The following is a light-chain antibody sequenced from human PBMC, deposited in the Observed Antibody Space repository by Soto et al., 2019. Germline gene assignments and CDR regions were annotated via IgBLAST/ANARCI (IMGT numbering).Light chain of an antibody. CDR2: KAS. V-gene: IGKV1-5*03. CDR3: QHYNSYSDA. CDR1: QTISSW. Sequence: DIQMTQSPSTLSGSVGDRVTITCRASQTISSWSAWYQQKPGKAPKLLIYKASTLKSGVPSRFSGSGSGTEFTLTISSLQPDDFATYYCQHYNSYSDAFGQGTKVELK. J-gene: IGKJ1*01.